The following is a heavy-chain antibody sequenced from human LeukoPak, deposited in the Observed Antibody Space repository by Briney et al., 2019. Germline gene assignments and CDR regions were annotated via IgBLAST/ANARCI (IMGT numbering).Heavy chain of an antibody. V-gene: IGHV4-39*07. D-gene: IGHD1-26*01. J-gene: IGHJ6*02. CDR2: VYYSGST. Sequence: PSETLSLTCTVSGGSIRSSSYYWGWIRQPPGKGLEWIGSVYYSGSTYYNPSLKSRVTISVDTSKNQFSLKLSSVTAADTAVYYCARDIGPLVWVLMDVWGQGTTVTVSS. CDR3: ARDIGPLVWVLMDV. CDR1: GGSIRSSSYY.